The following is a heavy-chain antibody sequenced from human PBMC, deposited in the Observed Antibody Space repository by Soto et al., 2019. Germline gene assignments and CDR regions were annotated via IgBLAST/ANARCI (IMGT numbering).Heavy chain of an antibody. V-gene: IGHV1-46*01. D-gene: IGHD3-16*01. CDR1: GDSVSNDY. CDR2: ISPFGGAT. J-gene: IGHJ6*02. CDR3: AKGRGGKTVANFGMDV. Sequence: EASVKVSCKASGDSVSNDYLHWVRQAPGQGFEWLGLISPFGGATAYAQRFEGRVTVTMDKSSTTFYLELSSLRSDDTAVYYCAKGRGGKTVANFGMDVWGQG.